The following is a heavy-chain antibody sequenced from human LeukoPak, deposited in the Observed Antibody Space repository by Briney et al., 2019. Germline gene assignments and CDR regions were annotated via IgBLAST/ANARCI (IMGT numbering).Heavy chain of an antibody. CDR2: AYHSGIT. V-gene: IGHV4-61*01. CDR3: ARHGGTFDP. Sequence: NPSETLSLTCTVSGGSIRSGSYYWSWIRQPPGKGLEWIEYAYHSGITNYNPSLKSRVTISVDTSESQFSLRLSSVTAADTAIYYCARHGGTFDPWGQGMLVTVSS. CDR1: GGSIRSGSYY. J-gene: IGHJ5*02. D-gene: IGHD1-1*01.